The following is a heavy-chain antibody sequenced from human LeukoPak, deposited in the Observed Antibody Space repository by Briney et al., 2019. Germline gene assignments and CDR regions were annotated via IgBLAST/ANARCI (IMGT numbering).Heavy chain of an antibody. CDR1: GFTFSSYA. V-gene: IGHV3-30-3*01. CDR2: ISYDGSNK. Sequence: GGSLRLSCAASGFTFSSYAMSWVRQAPGKGLEWVAVISYDGSNKYYADSVKGRFTISRDNSKNTLYLQMNSLRAEDTAVYYCARDRQGAFDIWGQGTMVTVSS. J-gene: IGHJ3*02. CDR3: ARDRQGAFDI.